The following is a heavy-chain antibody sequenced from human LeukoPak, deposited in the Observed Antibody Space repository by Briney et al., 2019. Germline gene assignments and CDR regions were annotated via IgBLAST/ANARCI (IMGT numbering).Heavy chain of an antibody. D-gene: IGHD2/OR15-2a*01. CDR1: GGSVRGREYL. CDR2: IYYSGNT. V-gene: IGHV4-39*02. CDR3: ARSNIGEDAFDI. J-gene: IGHJ3*02. Sequence: PSETLSLTCSVSGGSVRGREYLWGWIRQAPGKGLEWIANIYYSGNTFYNPSLKSRLSIFVESSKNHLSLNFTSVTAADTAVYYCARSNIGEDAFDIWGQGAMVTVSS.